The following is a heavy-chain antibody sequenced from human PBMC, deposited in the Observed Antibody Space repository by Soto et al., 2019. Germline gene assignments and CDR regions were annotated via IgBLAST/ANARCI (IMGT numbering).Heavy chain of an antibody. CDR3: ARYVRYSGSYSGLCYLDV. CDR1: VGTFSSYA. J-gene: IGHJ2*01. Sequence: GSSVQVSCQASVGTFSSYAISWVRQPPGRGVEWMGGIIPIYGTANYAKKFQGRVTNTTDESTSTAYMKPSSLRSEDTAVYYSARYVRYSGSYSGLCYLDVWGHGTLVTVSS. D-gene: IGHD1-26*01. V-gene: IGHV1-69*05. CDR2: IIPIYGTA.